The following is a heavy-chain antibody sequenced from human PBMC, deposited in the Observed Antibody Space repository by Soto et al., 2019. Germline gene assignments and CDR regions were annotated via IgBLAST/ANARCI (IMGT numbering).Heavy chain of an antibody. Sequence: SETLSLTCTVSGGSISSYYWSWIRQPPGKGLEWIGYIYYSGSTNYNPSLKSRVTISVDTSKNQFSLKLSSVAAADTAVYYCARASRLRYFDWWGQGTLVTVSS. CDR2: IYYSGST. CDR1: GGSISSYY. J-gene: IGHJ4*02. CDR3: ARASRLRYFDW. D-gene: IGHD3-9*01. V-gene: IGHV4-59*01.